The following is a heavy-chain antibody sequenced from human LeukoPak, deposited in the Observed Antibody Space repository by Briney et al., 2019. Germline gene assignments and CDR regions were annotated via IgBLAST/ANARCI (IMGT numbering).Heavy chain of an antibody. V-gene: IGHV3-30-3*01. CDR3: ASRGRRDGYNHLDY. J-gene: IGHJ4*02. Sequence: PGRSLRLSCAAPGFIFSTYAMHWVRQTPGKGLEWMAVISFEGTNAYYADSVKGRFTISRDNSKNTLYLQMNSLRAEDTAVYYCASRGRRDGYNHLDYWGQGTLVTVSS. CDR1: GFIFSTYA. CDR2: ISFEGTNA. D-gene: IGHD5-24*01.